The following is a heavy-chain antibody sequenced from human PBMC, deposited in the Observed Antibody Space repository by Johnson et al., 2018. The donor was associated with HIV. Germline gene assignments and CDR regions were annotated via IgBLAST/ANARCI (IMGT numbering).Heavy chain of an antibody. Sequence: QVQLVESGGGLVQPGGSLRLSCAASGFTFSSYWMSWVRQAPGKGLEWVAFIRYDGSNKYYAESVKGRFSISRDNSKNTLYLQMNSLRADDTAVYYCATDGPCSTSWYCTFDIWGQGTMVTVSS. CDR2: IRYDGSNK. CDR1: GFTFSSYW. V-gene: IGHV3-30*02. CDR3: ATDGPCSTSWYCTFDI. J-gene: IGHJ3*02. D-gene: IGHD6-13*01.